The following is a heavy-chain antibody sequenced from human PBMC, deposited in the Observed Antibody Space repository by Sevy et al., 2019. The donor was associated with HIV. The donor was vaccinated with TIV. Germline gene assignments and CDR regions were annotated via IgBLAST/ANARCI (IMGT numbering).Heavy chain of an antibody. D-gene: IGHD6-13*01. CDR2: ISDNGVST. Sequence: GGSLRLSCAASGFTFSTYAMTWVRLAPGKGLEWVSGISDNGVSTYYADSVKGRITISRDNSKNTLSLQMNSLRAEDTAVYYCAKVRYSGSWYYFDYWGQGTLVTVSS. V-gene: IGHV3-23*01. CDR1: GFTFSTYA. J-gene: IGHJ4*02. CDR3: AKVRYSGSWYYFDY.